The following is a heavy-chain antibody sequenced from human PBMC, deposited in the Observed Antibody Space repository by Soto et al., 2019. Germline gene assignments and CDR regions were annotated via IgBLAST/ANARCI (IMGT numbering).Heavy chain of an antibody. CDR3: SRFIMVGGWFDPNYYHGMDV. J-gene: IGHJ6*02. V-gene: IGHV1-18*01. CDR1: GYTFSNYG. CDR2: ISGYNGNT. Sequence: ASVKVSCKTSGYTFSNYGINWVRQAPGQGLEWMGWISGYNGNTNYAQTVQGRVTMTTDTSTGTVYLELRSLKSDDTAIYYCSRFIMVGGWFDPNYYHGMDVWGQGTTVTVSS. D-gene: IGHD6-19*01.